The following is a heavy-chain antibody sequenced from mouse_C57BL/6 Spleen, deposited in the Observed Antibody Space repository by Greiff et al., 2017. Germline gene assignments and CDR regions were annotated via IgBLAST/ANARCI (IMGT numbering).Heavy chain of an antibody. CDR1: GFSLTSYG. CDR3: ASPYGSSYGYFDV. Sequence: QVQLQQSGPGLVQPSQSLSITCTVSGFSLTSYGVHWVRQSPGKGLEWLGVIWSGGSTDYNAAFISRLSISKDNSKSQVFFKMNSLQADDTAIYYCASPYGSSYGYFDVWGTGTTVTVSS. V-gene: IGHV2-2*01. CDR2: IWSGGST. J-gene: IGHJ1*03. D-gene: IGHD1-1*01.